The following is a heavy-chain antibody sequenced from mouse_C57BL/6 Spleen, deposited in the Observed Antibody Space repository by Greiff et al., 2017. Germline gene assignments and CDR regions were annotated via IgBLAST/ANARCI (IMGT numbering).Heavy chain of an antibody. V-gene: IGHV5-4*01. D-gene: IGHD4-1*01. J-gene: IGHJ2*01. CDR1: GFTFSSYA. CDR3: AREGKLWVFDY. CDR2: ISDGGSYT. Sequence: EVKVVESGGGLVKPGGSLKLSCAASGFTFSSYAMSWVRQTPEKRLEWVATISDGGSYTYYPDNVKGRFTISRDNAKNNLYLQMSHLKSEDTAMYYCAREGKLWVFDYWGQGTTLTVSS.